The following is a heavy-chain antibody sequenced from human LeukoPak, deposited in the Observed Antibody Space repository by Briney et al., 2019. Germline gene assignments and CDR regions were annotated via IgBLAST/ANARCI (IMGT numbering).Heavy chain of an antibody. CDR1: GFTFSSYW. CDR3: ARPWSPRENTRGYSGYDSTH. V-gene: IGHV3-7*01. Sequence: GGSLRLSCAASGFTFSSYWMSWVRQAPGKGLEWVANIKQDGSEKYYVDSVKGRFTISRDNAKNSLYLQMNSLRAEDTAVYYCARPWSPRENTRGYSGYDSTHWGQGTLVTVSS. D-gene: IGHD5-12*01. CDR2: IKQDGSEK. J-gene: IGHJ4*02.